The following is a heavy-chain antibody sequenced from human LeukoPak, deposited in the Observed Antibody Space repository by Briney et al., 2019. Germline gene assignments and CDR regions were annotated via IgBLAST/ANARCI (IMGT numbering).Heavy chain of an antibody. CDR1: GGSISSGGYS. J-gene: IGHJ3*02. CDR2: IYHSGST. CDR3: ARACGGDCLDAFDI. Sequence: SETLSLTCAVSGGSISSGGYSWSWIRQPPGKGLEWIGYIYHSGSTYYNPSLKSRVTISVDRSKNQFSLKLSSVTAADTAVYYCARACGGDCLDAFDIWGQGTMVTVSS. D-gene: IGHD2-21*02. V-gene: IGHV4-30-2*01.